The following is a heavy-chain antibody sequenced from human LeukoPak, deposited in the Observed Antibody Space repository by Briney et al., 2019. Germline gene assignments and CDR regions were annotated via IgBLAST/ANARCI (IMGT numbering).Heavy chain of an antibody. V-gene: IGHV4-61*02. CDR2: IYTSGST. D-gene: IGHD6-13*01. CDR1: GGSISSGSYY. CDR3: ARGVLAATGTEVY. J-gene: IGHJ4*02. Sequence: SETLSLTCTVSGGSISSGSYYWSWIRQPAGKGLEWIGRIYTSGSTNYNPSLKSRVTISVDTSKNQFSLKLSSVTAADTAVYYCARGVLAATGTEVYWGQGTLVTVSS.